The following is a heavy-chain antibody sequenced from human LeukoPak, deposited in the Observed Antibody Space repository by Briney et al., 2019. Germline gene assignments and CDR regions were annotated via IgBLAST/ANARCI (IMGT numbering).Heavy chain of an antibody. CDR1: GFTFNNAW. J-gene: IGHJ4*02. V-gene: IGHV3-15*01. CDR2: IKSKTDGGTV. CDR3: TTDLLDY. D-gene: IGHD1-26*01. Sequence: MAGGSLRLSCAASGFTFNNAWMSWVRQAPGKGLEWVGRIKSKTDGGTVAYAPLVKDRFTISRDDSKNTVYLEIRSLETEDTAVYYCTTDLLDYWGQGTLVTVSS.